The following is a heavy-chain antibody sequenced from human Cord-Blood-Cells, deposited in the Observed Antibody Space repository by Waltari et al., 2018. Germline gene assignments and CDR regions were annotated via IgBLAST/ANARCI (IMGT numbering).Heavy chain of an antibody. Sequence: QVQLVQSGAEVKKPGASVKVSCKVSGYTLTELSMHWVRQAPGKGLEWMGVFQPEDGETIYAQKFQGRVTMTEDTSTDTAYMELSSLRSEDTAVYYCATRDGGIAARLRFYYYMDVWGKGTTVTVSS. CDR2: FQPEDGET. V-gene: IGHV1-24*01. D-gene: IGHD6-6*01. J-gene: IGHJ6*03. CDR1: GYTLTELS. CDR3: ATRDGGIAARLRFYYYMDV.